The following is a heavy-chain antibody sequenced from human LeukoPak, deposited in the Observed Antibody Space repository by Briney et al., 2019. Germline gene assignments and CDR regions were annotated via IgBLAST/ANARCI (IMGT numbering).Heavy chain of an antibody. D-gene: IGHD2-2*01. CDR3: ARDGCSSTSCYGSAFDI. Sequence: PSEAQSLTCTVSGRSISSYYWSRLRQPAGKGLEWIGRIYTSGSSNYNPSLKSRVGMSVGTSKNQFSLNLSAVTAADTAVYYCARDGCSSTSCYGSAFDIGGQGTMVTVSS. J-gene: IGHJ3*02. V-gene: IGHV4-4*07. CDR2: IYTSGSS. CDR1: GRSISSYY.